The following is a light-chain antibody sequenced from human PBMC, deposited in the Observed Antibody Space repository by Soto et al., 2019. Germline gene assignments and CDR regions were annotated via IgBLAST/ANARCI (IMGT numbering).Light chain of an antibody. CDR2: DAS. CDR1: QSVSSS. J-gene: IGKJ3*01. Sequence: EIVLTQSPDTLSLSPGERATLSCRASQSVSSSLAWYQQKPGQAPRLLIYDASNRATGIPARFSGSGSGTDVPLTISSLEPEDFAVYYCQQRSNWPPEVTFGPGTKVDIK. CDR3: QQRSNWPPEVT. V-gene: IGKV3-11*01.